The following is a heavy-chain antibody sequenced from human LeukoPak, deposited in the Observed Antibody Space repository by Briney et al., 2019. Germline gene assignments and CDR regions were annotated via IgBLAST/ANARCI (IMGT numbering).Heavy chain of an antibody. Sequence: ASVTVSCKASGYTFTSYGISWVRQAPGQGLEWMGWISAYNGNTNYAQKLQGRVTMTTDTSTSTAYMELRSLRSDDTAVYYCARDVSGYSGYDPGYWGQGTLVTVSS. J-gene: IGHJ4*02. CDR1: GYTFTSYG. V-gene: IGHV1-18*01. D-gene: IGHD5-12*01. CDR3: ARDVSGYSGYDPGY. CDR2: ISAYNGNT.